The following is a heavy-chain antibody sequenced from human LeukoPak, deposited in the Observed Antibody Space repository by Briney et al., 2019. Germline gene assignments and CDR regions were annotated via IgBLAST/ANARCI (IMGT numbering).Heavy chain of an antibody. CDR2: IYYSGST. J-gene: IGHJ4*02. D-gene: IGHD3-10*01. V-gene: IGHV4-39*07. CDR3: AREGRVRGVIAY. CDR1: GGSISSSSYD. Sequence: SETLSLTCTVSGGSISSSSYDWGWIRQPPGKGLEWIGSIYYSGSTYYNPSLKSRVTISVDRSKNQFSLKLSSVTAADTAVYYCAREGRVRGVIAYWGQGTLVTVSS.